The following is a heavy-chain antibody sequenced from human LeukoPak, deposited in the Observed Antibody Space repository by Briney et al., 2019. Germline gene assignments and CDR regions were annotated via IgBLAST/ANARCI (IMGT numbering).Heavy chain of an antibody. CDR3: ARWSGRDGYIMFDF. CDR1: GGSISRHY. D-gene: IGHD5-24*01. CDR2: ISHSGST. Sequence: SETLSLTCTVSGGSISRHYWSWIRQTPAKGLEWIGHISHSGSTDYNPSLKSRVTISVDTSKNQFSLKLSSVTAADAAVYYCARWSGRDGYIMFDFWGQGTLVTVSS. V-gene: IGHV4-59*11. J-gene: IGHJ4*02.